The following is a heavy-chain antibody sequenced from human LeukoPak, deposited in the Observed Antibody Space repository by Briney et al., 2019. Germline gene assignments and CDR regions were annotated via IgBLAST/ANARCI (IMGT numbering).Heavy chain of an antibody. CDR2: INPNSGGK. CDR1: GYTFTGYY. J-gene: IGHJ4*02. D-gene: IGHD2-2*01. Sequence: ASVKVSCKASGYTFTGYYMHWVRQAPGQGLEGMGWINPNSGGKNYAQKFQGRVTMTRDTSISTAYMELSRLRSDDTAVYYCAREGRGCSSTSCYQDYWGQGTLVTVSS. V-gene: IGHV1-2*02. CDR3: AREGRGCSSTSCYQDY.